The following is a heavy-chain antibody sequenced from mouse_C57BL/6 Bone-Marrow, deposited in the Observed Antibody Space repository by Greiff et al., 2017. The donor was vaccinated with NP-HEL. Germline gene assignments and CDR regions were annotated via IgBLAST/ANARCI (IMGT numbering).Heavy chain of an antibody. CDR2: IYPGSGST. J-gene: IGHJ1*03. D-gene: IGHD1-1*01. Sequence: QVQLQQPGAELVKPGASVKMSCKASGYTFTSYWITWVKQRPGQGLEWIGDIYPGSGSTNYNEKFKSKATLTVDTSSSTAYMQLSSLTSEDSAVYYCATEMYYGSSWDWYFDVWGTGTTVTVSS. V-gene: IGHV1-55*01. CDR3: ATEMYYGSSWDWYFDV. CDR1: GYTFTSYW.